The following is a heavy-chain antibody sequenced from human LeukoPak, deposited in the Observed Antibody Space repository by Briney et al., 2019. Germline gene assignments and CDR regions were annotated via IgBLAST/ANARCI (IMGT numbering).Heavy chain of an antibody. CDR1: GFTFSDYY. Sequence: AGGSLRLSCAASGFTFSDYYMSWMRQAPGKGLEWVSYISSSGSTIYYADSVKRRFTISRDNAKNSLYLQMNSLRAEDMAVYFCARVIGGAADYWGQGTLVTVSS. D-gene: IGHD2/OR15-2a*01. J-gene: IGHJ4*02. V-gene: IGHV3-11*01. CDR3: ARVIGGAADY. CDR2: ISSSGSTI.